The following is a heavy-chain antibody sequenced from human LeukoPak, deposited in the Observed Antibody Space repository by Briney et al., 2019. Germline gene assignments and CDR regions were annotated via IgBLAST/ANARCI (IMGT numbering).Heavy chain of an antibody. J-gene: IGHJ3*02. D-gene: IGHD3-10*01. V-gene: IGHV3-23*01. CDR3: AKGIWFGELLTADAFDI. Sequence: PGGSLRLSCAASGFTFSSYAMSWVRQAPGKGLEWVSAISGSGGSTYYADSVKGRFTISGDNSKNTLYLQMNSLRAEDTAVYYCAKGIWFGELLTADAFDIWGQGTVVTVSS. CDR1: GFTFSSYA. CDR2: ISGSGGST.